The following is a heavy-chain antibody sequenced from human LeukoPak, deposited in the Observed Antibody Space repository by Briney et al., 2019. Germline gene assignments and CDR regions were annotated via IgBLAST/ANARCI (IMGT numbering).Heavy chain of an antibody. CDR3: ARDNNGGYYFDY. V-gene: IGHV1-69*13. J-gene: IGHJ4*02. CDR1: GGTFSSYA. Sequence: SVKVSCKASGGTFSSYAISWVRQAPGQGLEWMGGIIPIFGTANYAQKFQGRVTITADESTSTAYMELSSLRSEDTAVYYCARDNNGGYYFDYWGQGTLVTASS. CDR2: IIPIFGTA. D-gene: IGHD3-16*01.